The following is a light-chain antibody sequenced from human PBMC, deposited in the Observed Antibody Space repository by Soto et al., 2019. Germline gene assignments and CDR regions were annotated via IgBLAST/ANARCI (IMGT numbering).Light chain of an antibody. CDR3: QQYNNWPPIT. V-gene: IGKV3-15*01. CDR2: SAS. CDR1: QSVSKS. Sequence: EIVMTQSPATLSVSPGERATLSCRASQSVSKSLAWYQQKPGQAPRLLIYSASTRATGIPARFSGSGSETEFTLTISSLQSEDFVVYYCQQYNNWPPITFGQGTRLEIK. J-gene: IGKJ5*01.